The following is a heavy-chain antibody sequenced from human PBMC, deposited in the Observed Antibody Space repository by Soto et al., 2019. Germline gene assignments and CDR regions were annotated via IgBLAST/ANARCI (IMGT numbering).Heavy chain of an antibody. CDR1: GFTFSSYG. J-gene: IGHJ4*02. CDR3: ATARHSIVGATSYFAS. D-gene: IGHD1-26*01. Sequence: PGGSLRLSCAASGFTFSSYGMHWVRQAPGKGLEGVAVISYDGSNKYYADSVKGRFTISRDNSKNTLYLQMNSLRAEDTAVYYCATARHSIVGATSYFASWGQGPLAPVS. CDR2: ISYDGSNK. V-gene: IGHV3-30*03.